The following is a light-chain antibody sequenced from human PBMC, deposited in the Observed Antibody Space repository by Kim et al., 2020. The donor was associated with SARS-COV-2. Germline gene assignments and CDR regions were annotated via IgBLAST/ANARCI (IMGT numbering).Light chain of an antibody. V-gene: IGKV3-15*01. Sequence: SPRKRGTLSRRASQNSSSKLVWYRQQKPGQAPRLVMYGASIRATGVPARFSGRESETEFTLTISSLQSEDFAVYYCQQYYDWPLTFGQGTRLEIK. CDR1: QNSSSK. CDR3: QQYYDWPLT. J-gene: IGKJ5*01. CDR2: GAS.